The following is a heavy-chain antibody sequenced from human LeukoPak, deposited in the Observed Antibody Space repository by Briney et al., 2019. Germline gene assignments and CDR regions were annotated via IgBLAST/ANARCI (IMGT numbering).Heavy chain of an antibody. V-gene: IGHV4-59*01. CDR1: GVSLNTYY. Sequence: SETLSLTCTVSGVSLNTYYWGWIRQPPGKGLEWIGYVYYTEITNYNPSLKSRVTISLDTSKKHFSLKLSSVTAADTAVYYCVSQLGGTTFHWGQGTLVTVSS. D-gene: IGHD1-1*01. CDR2: VYYTEIT. CDR3: VSQLGGTTFH. J-gene: IGHJ4*02.